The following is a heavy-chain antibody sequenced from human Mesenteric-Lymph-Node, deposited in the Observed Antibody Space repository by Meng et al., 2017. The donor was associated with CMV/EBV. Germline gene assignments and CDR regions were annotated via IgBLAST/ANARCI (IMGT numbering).Heavy chain of an antibody. J-gene: IGHJ4*02. Sequence: VQVAQVGAGMLKPSEALAVTVPVYGWFFSGYYWDWIRQAPEKGLEWIGEINHSGSTTYNPSFTSRIIISVDTSTNQISLNMSSVTAADTAVYYCARGSSYDILTGYFDYWGQGALVTVSS. CDR3: ARGSSYDILTGYFDY. V-gene: IGHV4-34*02. CDR1: GWFFSGYY. D-gene: IGHD3-9*01. CDR2: INHSGST.